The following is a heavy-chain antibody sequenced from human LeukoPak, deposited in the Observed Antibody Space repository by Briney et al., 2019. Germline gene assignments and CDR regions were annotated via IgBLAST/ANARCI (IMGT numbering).Heavy chain of an antibody. D-gene: IGHD3-10*01. CDR1: GYTFTSYG. J-gene: IGHJ4*02. CDR3: ARTTPVDYYGSGSYPAYYFDY. Sequence: GASVKVSCKASGYTFTSYGISWVRQAPGQGLEWMGWISAHNGNTNYAQKLQGRVTMTTDTSTSTAYMELRSLRSDDTAVYYCARTTPVDYYGSGSYPAYYFDYWGQGTLVTVSS. CDR2: ISAHNGNT. V-gene: IGHV1-18*01.